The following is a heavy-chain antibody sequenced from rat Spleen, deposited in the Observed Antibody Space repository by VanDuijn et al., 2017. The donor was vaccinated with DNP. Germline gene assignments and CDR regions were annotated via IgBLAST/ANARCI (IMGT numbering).Heavy chain of an antibody. V-gene: IGHV5-27*01. CDR2: ISNDGGST. CDR1: GFTFSKYG. J-gene: IGHJ2*01. Sequence: EVLLVESGGGLVQPGRSMKLSCAASGFTFSKYGMAWVRQAPKKGLEWVAYISNDGGSTYYRDSVKGRFTISRDNAKRILFLEMDSLRSEDTATYYCATGWVFDYWGQGVLVTVSS. D-gene: IGHD1-7*01. CDR3: ATGWVFDY.